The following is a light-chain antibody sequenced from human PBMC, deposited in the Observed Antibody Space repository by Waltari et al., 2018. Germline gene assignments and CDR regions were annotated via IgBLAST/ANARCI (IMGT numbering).Light chain of an antibody. CDR1: ESVSRA. Sequence: DIVLTPSPGPLSLSVGERATVSCRASESVSRALAWYQQKPGQAPRLLIYGASTRATGIPDRFSGSGSGTDFSLTISRLEPDDFAVYYCQHYLRLPVTFGQGTTVEI. CDR3: QHYLRLPVT. V-gene: IGKV3-20*01. J-gene: IGKJ1*01. CDR2: GAS.